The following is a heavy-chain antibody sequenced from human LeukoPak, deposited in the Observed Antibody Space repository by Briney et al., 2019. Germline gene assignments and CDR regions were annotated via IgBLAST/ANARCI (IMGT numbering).Heavy chain of an antibody. V-gene: IGHV3-23*01. J-gene: IGHJ6*03. CDR1: GFTFSSYA. CDR3: AKEIGYTVVYYYMDV. D-gene: IGHD3-16*02. Sequence: GGSLRLSCAASGFTFSSYAMSWVRQAPGKGLEWVSAISGSGGSTCYADSVKGRFTISRDNSKNTLYLQMNSLRAEDTAVYYCAKEIGYTVVYYYMDVWGKGTTVTVSS. CDR2: ISGSGGST.